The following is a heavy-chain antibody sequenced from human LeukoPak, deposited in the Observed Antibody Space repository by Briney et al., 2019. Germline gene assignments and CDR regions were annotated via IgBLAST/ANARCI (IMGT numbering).Heavy chain of an antibody. CDR1: GFTFSSYW. D-gene: IGHD3-22*01. Sequence: GGSLRLSCAASGFTFSSYWMHWVRHAPGEGLVWVSRINSDGSTTNYADSVKGRFTISRDKAKNTLYLQMNSLRAEDTAVYYCARKFVGYDSTAYFAYWGQGTLVTVSS. V-gene: IGHV3-74*01. CDR3: ARKFVGYDSTAYFAY. CDR2: INSDGSTT. J-gene: IGHJ4*02.